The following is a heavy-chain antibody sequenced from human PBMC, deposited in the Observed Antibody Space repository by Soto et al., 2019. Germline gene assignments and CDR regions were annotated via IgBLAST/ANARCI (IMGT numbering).Heavy chain of an antibody. CDR2: ISTYNGNT. V-gene: IGHV1-18*01. J-gene: IGHJ3*02. Sequence: QVHLVQSGAEVKKPGASVKVSCKASGYTFTRYGISWVRQAPGQGLEWMGWISTYNGNTNYAQKLQGRVTITTDTSTSTDYMELRSLRSDDTAVYYCARLEATTRHFDIWGQGTMVTVSS. CDR1: GYTFTRYG. CDR3: ARLEATTRHFDI.